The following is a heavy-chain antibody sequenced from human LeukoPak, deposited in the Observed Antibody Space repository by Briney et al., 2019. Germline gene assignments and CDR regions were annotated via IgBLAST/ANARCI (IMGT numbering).Heavy chain of an antibody. CDR2: ISAYNGNT. Sequence: ASVKVSCKASGYTFISYGISWVRQAPGQGLEWMGWISAYNGNTNYAQKLQGRVTMTTDTSTSTAYMELRSLRSDDTAVYYCARDNIVVVVAATPTPFDYWGQGTLVTVSS. CDR1: GYTFISYG. J-gene: IGHJ4*02. D-gene: IGHD2-15*01. V-gene: IGHV1-18*01. CDR3: ARDNIVVVVAATPTPFDY.